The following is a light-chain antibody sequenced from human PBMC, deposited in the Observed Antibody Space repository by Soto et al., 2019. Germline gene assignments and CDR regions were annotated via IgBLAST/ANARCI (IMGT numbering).Light chain of an antibody. CDR3: QQYGTSPRT. Sequence: EIVMTQSPATLSVSPGERVTLSCRASQSISSFLAWYQQKPGQAPRLLLYGASTRATNFPARFSGSGSGTDFTLTISRLEPEDFAVYYCQQYGTSPRTFGQGTKVDI. V-gene: IGKV3-15*01. J-gene: IGKJ1*01. CDR2: GAS. CDR1: QSISSF.